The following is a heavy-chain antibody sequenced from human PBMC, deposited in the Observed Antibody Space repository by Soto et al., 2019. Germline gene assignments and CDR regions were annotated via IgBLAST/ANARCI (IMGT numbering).Heavy chain of an antibody. CDR3: ASVKLQSGSYYTPLALFDY. D-gene: IGHD3-10*01. J-gene: IGHJ4*02. V-gene: IGHV1-69*13. CDR2: IIPIFGTA. Sequence: GASVKVSCKASGGTLSSYSISWVRQAPGQRLEWMGGIIPIFGTANYAQKFQGRVTITADESTSTAYMELSSLRSEDTAVYYCASVKLQSGSYYTPLALFDYWGQGTLVTVSS. CDR1: GGTLSSYS.